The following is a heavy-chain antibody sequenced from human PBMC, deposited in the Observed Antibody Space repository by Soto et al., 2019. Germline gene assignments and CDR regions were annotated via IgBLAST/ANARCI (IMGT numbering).Heavy chain of an antibody. CDR3: ARDTYYSDNTNYHLFDY. V-gene: IGHV3-66*01. Sequence: VLLVDSGGGVVQPGRSLRLSCAASGFTFSSYAMNWVRQAPGKGLEWVSLIYSGGTTHYADSVKGRFTISRDKSNNTLYLQMNSLRAEDTAVYYCARDTYYSDNTNYHLFDYWGQGTLVTVSS. D-gene: IGHD3-22*01. CDR1: GFTFSSYA. CDR2: IYSGGTT. J-gene: IGHJ4*02.